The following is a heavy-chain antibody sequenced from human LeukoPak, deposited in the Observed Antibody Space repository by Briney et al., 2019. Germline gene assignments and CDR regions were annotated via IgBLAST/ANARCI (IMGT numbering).Heavy chain of an antibody. CDR3: AKLDSGYRRSKYYGMDV. V-gene: IGHV3-9*01. CDR2: ISWNSGSI. CDR1: GFTFDDYA. J-gene: IGHJ6*02. Sequence: GGSLRLSCAASGFTFDDYAMHWVRQAPGNGLEWVSGISWNSGSIGYADSVKGRFTISRDNAKNSLYLQMNSLRAEDTALYYCAKLDSGYRRSKYYGMDVWGQGTTVTVSS. D-gene: IGHD3/OR15-3a*01.